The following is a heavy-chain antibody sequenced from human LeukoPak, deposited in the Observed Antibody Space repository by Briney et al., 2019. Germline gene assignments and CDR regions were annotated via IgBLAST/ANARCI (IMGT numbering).Heavy chain of an antibody. CDR1: GGSIISRSYY. D-gene: IGHD3-10*01. J-gene: IGHJ4*02. CDR3: ARRGLGSGPSYQGDFDY. V-gene: IGHV4-39*01. Sequence: SETLSLTCSVSGGSIISRSYYWGWIRQPPGKGLEWIGTMFYSGSTYYNPSLKSRVTISVDTSKNQFSLKLSSVTAADTAVYYCARRGLGSGPSYQGDFDYWGQGALVTVSS. CDR2: MFYSGST.